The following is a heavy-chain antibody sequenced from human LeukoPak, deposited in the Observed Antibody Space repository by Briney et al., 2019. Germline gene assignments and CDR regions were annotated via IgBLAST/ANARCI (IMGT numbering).Heavy chain of an antibody. J-gene: IGHJ5*02. V-gene: IGHV3-23*01. CDR2: ISGSGGST. Sequence: PAGPLRLSCPASGFTSSSYAMSWLRQAPAKGLESISAISGSGGSTYHADSVKGRYTISRHNSKNTIYLQMNSLRAEDTAFYYCVREGLYYEHDWGNYPPWIFDQWGQGTLVTVSS. CDR3: VREGLYYEHDWGNYPPWIFDQ. CDR1: GFTSSSYA. D-gene: IGHD3-16*01.